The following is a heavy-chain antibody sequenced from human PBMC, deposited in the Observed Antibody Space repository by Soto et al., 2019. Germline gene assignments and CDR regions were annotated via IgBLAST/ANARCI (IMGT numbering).Heavy chain of an antibody. CDR2: ISSSGSTI. CDR1: GFTFSDYY. Sequence: QVQLVESGGGLVKPGGSLRLSCAASGFTFSDYYMSWIRQAPGKGLEWVSYISSSGSTIYYADSVKGRFTISRDNAKNSLYMQMTSLRAADTAVYYCARSHLYYDSSGYPDYWGQGTLVTVSS. D-gene: IGHD3-22*01. V-gene: IGHV3-11*01. CDR3: ARSHLYYDSSGYPDY. J-gene: IGHJ4*02.